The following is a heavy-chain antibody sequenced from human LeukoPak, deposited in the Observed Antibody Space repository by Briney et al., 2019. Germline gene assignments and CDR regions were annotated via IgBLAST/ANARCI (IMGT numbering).Heavy chain of an antibody. J-gene: IGHJ3*02. CDR1: GGSINTGAYY. V-gene: IGHV4-31*11. CDR2: IYYSGDT. D-gene: IGHD2-2*01. CDR3: AREDQGNAFDI. Sequence: SQTLSLTCAVSGGSINTGAYYWSWIRQHPEKGLEWIGYIYYSGDTLYNPSLKRRVIVSLDMSKNHFSLRLNSVTAADTAVYYCAREDQGNAFDIWGQGTMVTVSS.